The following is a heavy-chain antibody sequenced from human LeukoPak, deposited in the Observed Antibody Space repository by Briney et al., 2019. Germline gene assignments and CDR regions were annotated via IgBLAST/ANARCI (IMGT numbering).Heavy chain of an antibody. Sequence: TGGSLRLSCAASGFTFSSYAMSWVRQAPGKGLEWVSAISGSGGSTYYADSVKGRFTISRDNSKNTLYLQMNSLRAEDTAVYYCAKDRYGGPTPKYLQHWGQGTLVTVSS. D-gene: IGHD4-23*01. CDR3: AKDRYGGPTPKYLQH. CDR1: GFTFSSYA. J-gene: IGHJ1*01. CDR2: ISGSGGST. V-gene: IGHV3-23*01.